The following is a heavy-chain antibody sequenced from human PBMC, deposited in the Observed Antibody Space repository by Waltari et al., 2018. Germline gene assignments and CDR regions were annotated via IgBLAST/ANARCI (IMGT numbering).Heavy chain of an antibody. CDR2: IWYDGSNK. CDR3: ARGEKYQLLFAVSGMDV. D-gene: IGHD2-2*01. Sequence: QVQLVESGGGVVQPGRSLRLSCAASGFTFSSYGMHWVRQAPGKGLAWVAVIWYDGSNKYYADSVKGRFTISRDNSKNTLYLQMNSLRAEDTAVYYCARGEKYQLLFAVSGMDVWGQGTTVTVSS. V-gene: IGHV3-33*01. CDR1: GFTFSSYG. J-gene: IGHJ6*02.